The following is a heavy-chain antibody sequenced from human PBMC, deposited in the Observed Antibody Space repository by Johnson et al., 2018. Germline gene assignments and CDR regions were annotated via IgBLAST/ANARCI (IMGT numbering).Heavy chain of an antibody. V-gene: IGHV3-74*01. CDR3: ARRVPYYYYDMDV. J-gene: IGHJ6*03. CDR2: INSDGSST. D-gene: IGHD1-1*01. Sequence: VQLQESGGGLVQPGGSLRLSCAASGFTISSYWMHWVRQAPGKGLVWVSRINSDGSSTTYADSVKGRFTISRDNAKNTLYLQMNSLRADDTARYYCARRVPYYYYDMDVWGKGTTATVSS. CDR1: GFTISSYW.